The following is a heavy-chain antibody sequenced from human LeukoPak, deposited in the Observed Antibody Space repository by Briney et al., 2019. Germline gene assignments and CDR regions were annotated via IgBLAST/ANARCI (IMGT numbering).Heavy chain of an antibody. CDR3: AREIDPDYGGNSRAPYFDY. CDR2: INPNGGGT. V-gene: IGHV1-2*04. Sequence: ASVKVSCKASGYTFTGYYMHWVRQAPGQGLEWMGWINPNGGGTNYAQKFQGWVTMTRDTSISTAYMELSRLRSDDTAVYYCAREIDPDYGGNSRAPYFDYWGQGTLVTVSS. D-gene: IGHD4-23*01. J-gene: IGHJ4*02. CDR1: GYTFTGYY.